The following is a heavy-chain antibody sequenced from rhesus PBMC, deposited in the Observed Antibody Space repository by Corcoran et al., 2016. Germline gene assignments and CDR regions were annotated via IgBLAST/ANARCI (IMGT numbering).Heavy chain of an antibody. Sequence: QVQVQESGPGLVKPSETLSLTCAVSGSPISSINWWRWSRPPPGKGLGWIWYISGCRGSTTHNHTLESRGRISKDASKNQFSLELRLGTGAETAVYYCAGDPSLGGLECWGQGVDVTGAS. CDR1: GSPISSINW. CDR2: ISGCRGST. J-gene: IGHJ6*01. V-gene: IGHV4S19*01. CDR3: AGDPSLGGLEC.